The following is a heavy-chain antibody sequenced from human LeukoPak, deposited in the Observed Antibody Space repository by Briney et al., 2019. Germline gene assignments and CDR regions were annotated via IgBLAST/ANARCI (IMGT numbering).Heavy chain of an antibody. V-gene: IGHV5-51*01. D-gene: IGHD2-2*01. J-gene: IGHJ6*03. CDR1: GYSFTSYW. Sequence: GESLKISCKGSGYSFTSYWIGWVRQMPGKGLEWMGIIYPGDSDTRYSPSFQGQVTISADKSISTAYLQWSSLKASDTAVYYCARRYCSSTSCRYYYMDVWGKGTTVTVSS. CDR3: ARRYCSSTSCRYYYMDV. CDR2: IYPGDSDT.